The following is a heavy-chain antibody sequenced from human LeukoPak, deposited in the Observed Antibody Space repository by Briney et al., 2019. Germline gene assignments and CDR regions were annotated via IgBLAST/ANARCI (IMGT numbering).Heavy chain of an antibody. CDR1: GFTFSGYG. CDR2: VSYDGSNK. J-gene: IGHJ4*02. D-gene: IGHD3-9*01. Sequence: GRSLRLSCAVSGFTFSGYGMHWVRQAPGKGLEWVAVVSYDGSNKHYADSVEGRFTISRDNSKNTLYLQMSSLRADDTAVYYCARRGDTGNYNGLFDYWGQGTLVTVSS. V-gene: IGHV3-30*03. CDR3: ARRGDTGNYNGLFDY.